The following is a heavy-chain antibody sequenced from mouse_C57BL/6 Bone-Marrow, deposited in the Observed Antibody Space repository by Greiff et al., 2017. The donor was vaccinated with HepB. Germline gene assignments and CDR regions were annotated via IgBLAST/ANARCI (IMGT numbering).Heavy chain of an antibody. D-gene: IGHD2-1*01. CDR1: GFTFSSYG. CDR3: ARPTMVTTIDY. J-gene: IGHJ2*01. CDR2: ISSGGSYT. V-gene: IGHV5-6*01. Sequence: EVHLVESGGDLVKPGGSLKLSCAASGFTFSSYGMSWVRQTPDKRLEWVATISSGGSYTYYPDSVKGRFTISRDNAKNTLYLQMSSLKSEDTAMYYCARPTMVTTIDYWGQGTTLTVSS.